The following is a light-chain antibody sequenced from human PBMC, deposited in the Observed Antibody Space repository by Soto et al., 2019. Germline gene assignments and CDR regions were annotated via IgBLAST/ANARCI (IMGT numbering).Light chain of an antibody. V-gene: IGKV3-15*01. Sequence: EIVMTQSPATLSVSPGERATLSCRASQSVSSNLAWYQQKLGQAPRLLIYGASTRAPGIPARLSGSGSGTEFTLTISSLQSEVFAVYYCQQYKNWPTFGQGTKVEIK. CDR2: GAS. J-gene: IGKJ1*01. CDR1: QSVSSN. CDR3: QQYKNWPT.